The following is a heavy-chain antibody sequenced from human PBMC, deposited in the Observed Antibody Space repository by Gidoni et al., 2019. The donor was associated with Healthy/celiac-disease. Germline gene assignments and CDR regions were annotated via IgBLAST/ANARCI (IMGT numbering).Heavy chain of an antibody. Sequence: QVQLLQSGAEVTKPGCSVKFSCKPSGGPSSSYPISWVRQAPGQGLEWMGGIIPIVGTANYAQKFQGRVTITADESTSTAYMALSSPVSEDTAVYYCASWESGYPADPEQNWGQGTLVTVSS. CDR3: ASWESGYPADPEQN. CDR1: GGPSSSYP. V-gene: IGHV1-69*01. CDR2: IIPIVGTA. J-gene: IGHJ4*02. D-gene: IGHD3-3*01.